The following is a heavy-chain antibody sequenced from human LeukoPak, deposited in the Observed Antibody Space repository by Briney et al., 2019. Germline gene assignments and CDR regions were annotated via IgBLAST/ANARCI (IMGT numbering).Heavy chain of an antibody. J-gene: IGHJ3*02. CDR3: AKGAVAVGGTYFDI. V-gene: IGHV3-9*01. CDR2: ISWNSGDI. Sequence: GGSLRLSCASSGFTFDSYAMQWVRKAPGKGLEWVSAISWNSGDIDYADSVKGRFTISRDNAKNSLYLEMNSLRAEDTALYYCAKGAVAVGGTYFDIWGQGTVVTVSS. CDR1: GFTFDSYA. D-gene: IGHD6-19*01.